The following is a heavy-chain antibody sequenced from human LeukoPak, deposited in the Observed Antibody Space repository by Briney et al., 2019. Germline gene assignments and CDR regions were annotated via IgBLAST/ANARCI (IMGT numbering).Heavy chain of an antibody. J-gene: IGHJ3*02. Sequence: GGSLRLSCAASGFTFSSYSMNWVRQAPGKGLEWVSSISSSSTYIYYADSVKGRFTISRDNAKNSLYLQMNSLRAEDTAVYYCARRTMIANDAFDIWGQGTMVTVSS. V-gene: IGHV3-21*01. D-gene: IGHD3-22*01. CDR3: ARRTMIANDAFDI. CDR1: GFTFSSYS. CDR2: ISSSSTYI.